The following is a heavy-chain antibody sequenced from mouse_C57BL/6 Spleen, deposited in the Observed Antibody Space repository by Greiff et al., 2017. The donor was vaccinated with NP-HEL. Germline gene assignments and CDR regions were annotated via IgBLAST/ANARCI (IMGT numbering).Heavy chain of an antibody. D-gene: IGHD1-1*01. Sequence: QVQLKESGAELVRPGASVTLSCKASGYTFTDYEMHWVKQTPVHGLEWIGAIDPETGGTAYNQKFKGKAILTADKSSSTAYMELRSLTSEDSAVYYCTGPPYGSSSPWYFGVWGTGTTVTVSS. CDR1: GYTFTDYE. J-gene: IGHJ1*03. CDR2: IDPETGGT. CDR3: TGPPYGSSSPWYFGV. V-gene: IGHV1-15*01.